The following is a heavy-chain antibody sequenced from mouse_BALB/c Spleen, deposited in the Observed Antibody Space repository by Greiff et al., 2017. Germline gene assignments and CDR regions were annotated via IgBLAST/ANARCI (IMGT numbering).Heavy chain of an antibody. J-gene: IGHJ2*01. V-gene: IGHV14-1*02. D-gene: IGHD1-1*01. Sequence: VQLQQSGAELVRPGALVKLSCKASGFNIKDYYMHWVKQRPEQGLEWIGWIDPENGNTIYDPKFQGKASITADTSSNTAYLQLSSLTSEDTAVYYCASNYYGYFDYGGQGTTLTVSS. CDR1: GFNIKDYY. CDR2: IDPENGNT. CDR3: ASNYYGYFDY.